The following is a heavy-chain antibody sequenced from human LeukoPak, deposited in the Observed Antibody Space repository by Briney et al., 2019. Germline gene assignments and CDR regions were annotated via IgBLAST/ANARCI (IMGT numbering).Heavy chain of an antibody. CDR1: GGSIRSYF. CDR3: ARHMGNGDDSVGYPVDV. Sequence: SETLSLTCSVSGGSIRSYFWNWIRQSPGSGLEWIGYFYYGGSNKYNPSLKSRVTVSADTSRNQFSLKLSSVTAADTALYFCARHMGNGDDSVGYPVDVWGQGMRVTVSS. V-gene: IGHV4-59*08. CDR2: FYYGGSN. J-gene: IGHJ4*02. D-gene: IGHD3-22*01.